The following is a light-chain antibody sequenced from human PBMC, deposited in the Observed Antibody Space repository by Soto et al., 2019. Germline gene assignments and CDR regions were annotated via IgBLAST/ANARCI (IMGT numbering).Light chain of an antibody. CDR1: QSVSSY. J-gene: IGKJ2*01. V-gene: IGKV3-11*01. CDR3: QQRSNWPSVT. Sequence: EIALTQSPAPLPLSPGERATLSCRASQSVSSYLAWYQQKPGQAPRLLIYDASNRATGIPARFSGSGSGTDFTLTISSLEAEDFAVYYCQQRSNWPSVTFGQGTKLEIK. CDR2: DAS.